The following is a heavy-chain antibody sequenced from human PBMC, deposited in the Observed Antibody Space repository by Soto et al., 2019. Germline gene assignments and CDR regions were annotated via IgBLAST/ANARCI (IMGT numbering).Heavy chain of an antibody. CDR1: GFTFISHW. CDR3: ATGGLVATPLDS. CDR2: INSDVNYT. J-gene: IGHJ5*01. D-gene: IGHD2-15*01. V-gene: IGHV3-74*01. Sequence: DVQLMESGGSLVQPGGSLRLSCASSGFTFISHWMHWFRQAPGKGLVWESRINSDVNYTKEADAVKVRFTISRDNAAETLYLQMNSLGHEDTAVYYCATGGLVATPLDSWGQGTLVSVSS.